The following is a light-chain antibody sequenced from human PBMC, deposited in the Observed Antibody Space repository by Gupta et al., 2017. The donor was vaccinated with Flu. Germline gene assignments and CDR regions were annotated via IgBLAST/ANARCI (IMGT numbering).Light chain of an antibody. CDR3: QQRSNWPGT. V-gene: IGKV3-11*01. J-gene: IGKJ1*01. CDR1: QSVSRY. Sequence: PATLSLSPGERATLSCRASQSVSRYLAWYQQKLGQAPRLLIYDASNRATGIPARFSGSGSGTDFTLTISSLEPEDFAVYYCQQRSNWPGTFGQGTKVEIK. CDR2: DAS.